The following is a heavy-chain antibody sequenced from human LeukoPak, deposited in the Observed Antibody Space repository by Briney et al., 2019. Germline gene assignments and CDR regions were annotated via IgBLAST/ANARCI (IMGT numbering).Heavy chain of an antibody. CDR1: GGSISSSSYY. D-gene: IGHD6-13*01. V-gene: IGHV4-39*01. J-gene: IGHJ4*02. CDR3: ARRAVGTFDY. Sequence: SETLSLTCTVSGGSISSSSYYWGWIRQPPGKGLGWIGSIYYSGSTYYNPSLKSRVSISIDTSKNQFSLNLSSVTAADTAVYYCARRAVGTFDYWGQGTLVTVSS. CDR2: IYYSGST.